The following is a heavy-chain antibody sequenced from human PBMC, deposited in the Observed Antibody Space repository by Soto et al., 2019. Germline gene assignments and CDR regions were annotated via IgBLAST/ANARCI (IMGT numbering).Heavy chain of an antibody. Sequence: RGSLRLSCVASGFSFSHTGMHWVRQAPGKGLEWVAVISFDGTNRNYAESVKGRFTVSRDNLKNSLFLQINSLTPEDTAVYYCARDVSPHMNPSWFDPWGQGTLVTVSS. CDR2: ISFDGTNR. CDR1: GFSFSHTG. J-gene: IGHJ5*02. CDR3: ARDVSPHMNPSWFDP. V-gene: IGHV3-30*03.